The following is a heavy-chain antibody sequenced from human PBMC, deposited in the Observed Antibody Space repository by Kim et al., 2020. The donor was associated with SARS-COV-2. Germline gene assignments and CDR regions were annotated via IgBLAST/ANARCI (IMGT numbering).Heavy chain of an antibody. CDR3: ARDLSFGSGRGLDV. CDR2: ISSSSSSI. Sequence: GGSLRLSCAASGFTFNSYSMNWVRQAPGKGLEWVSSISSSSSSIYYADSVKGRFTVSRDNAKNSLCLQMNSLRAEDSAVYDCARDLSFGSGRGLDVWGQG. CDR1: GFTFNSYS. V-gene: IGHV3-21*01. J-gene: IGHJ6*02. D-gene: IGHD3-3*01.